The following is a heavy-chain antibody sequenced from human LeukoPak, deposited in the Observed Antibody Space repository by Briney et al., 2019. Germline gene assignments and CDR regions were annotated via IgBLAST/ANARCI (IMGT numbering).Heavy chain of an antibody. V-gene: IGHV4-61*01. CDR3: ARDKTNWFDP. CDR1: GGSVSSGSYY. CDR2: IYYSGST. J-gene: IGHJ5*02. Sequence: PSETLSLTCTVSGGSVSSGSYYWSWIRQPPGKGLEWIGYIYYSGSTNYNPSLKSRVTISVDTSKNQFSLKLSSVTAADTAVYYCARDKTNWFDPWGQGTLATVSS.